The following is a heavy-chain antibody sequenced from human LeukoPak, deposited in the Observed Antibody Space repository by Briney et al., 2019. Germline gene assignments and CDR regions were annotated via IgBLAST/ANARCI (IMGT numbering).Heavy chain of an antibody. CDR3: ARGGGIVVVVAATLT. Sequence: GASVKVSCKASGYTFTGYYMHWVRQAPGQGLEWMGWINPNSGGTNYAQKFQGRVTMTRGTSISTAYMELSRLRSDDTAVYYCARGGGIVVVVAATLTWGQGTLVTVSS. CDR2: INPNSGGT. J-gene: IGHJ4*02. V-gene: IGHV1-2*02. D-gene: IGHD2-15*01. CDR1: GYTFTGYY.